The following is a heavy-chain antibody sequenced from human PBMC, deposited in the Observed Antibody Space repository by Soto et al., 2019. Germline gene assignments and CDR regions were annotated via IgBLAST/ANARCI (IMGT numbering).Heavy chain of an antibody. V-gene: IGHV3-23*01. D-gene: IGHD6-19*01. Sequence: EVQLLESGGGLVQPGGSLRLSCAASGFTFSSYAMSWVRQAPGKGLEWVSAISGSGGSTYYADSVKGRFTISRDNSKNSLSLQMNSLRAEDTAVYYCARRSSGWYFDYWGQGTLVTVSS. CDR1: GFTFSSYA. J-gene: IGHJ4*02. CDR2: ISGSGGST. CDR3: ARRSSGWYFDY.